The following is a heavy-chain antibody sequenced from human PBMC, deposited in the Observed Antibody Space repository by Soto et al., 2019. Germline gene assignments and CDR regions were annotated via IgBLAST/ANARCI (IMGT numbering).Heavy chain of an antibody. CDR2: IYPGDSDT. D-gene: IGHD6-19*01. V-gene: IGHV5-51*01. CDR3: TRLSSGWSHVDDY. CDR1: GYSFTSYW. Sequence: GESLRVSCKGSGYSFTSYWIGWVRQMPGKGLEWMGIIYPGDSDTRYSPSFQGQVTISADKSISTAYLQWSSLKASDTAMYYCTRLSSGWSHVDDYWGQGTLVTVSS. J-gene: IGHJ4*02.